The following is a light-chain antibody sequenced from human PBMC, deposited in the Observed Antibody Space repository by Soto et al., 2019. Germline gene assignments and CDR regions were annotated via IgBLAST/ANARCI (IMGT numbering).Light chain of an antibody. CDR1: SSNIGNNY. CDR2: DNN. CDR3: VTWDSGMREVV. V-gene: IGLV1-51*01. J-gene: IGLJ2*01. Sequence: QAVVTQPPSVSAAPGQTVTISCSGSSSNIGNNYVSWYQHLPGTAPQVLIYDNNKRSSGIPDRFSGSKSGTSATLAISGLQTGDEADYHCVTWDSGMREVVFGGGTKLTVL.